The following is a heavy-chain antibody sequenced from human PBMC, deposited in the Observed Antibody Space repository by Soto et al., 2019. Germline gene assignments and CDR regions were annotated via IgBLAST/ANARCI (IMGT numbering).Heavy chain of an antibody. CDR3: AREGQVHTPGFGY. Sequence: QVQLVQSGAEMKKPGSSVKVSCQSSGGTFNTYAMNWVRQAPGQGPEWMGDISPMFGAANYAPKFQGRVTHTADESTGKSYIQLSRLTAEGQALYFWAREGQVHTPGFGYRGQGTLVTVSS. CDR1: GGTFNTYA. D-gene: IGHD3-10*01. CDR2: ISPMFGAA. V-gene: IGHV1-69*19. J-gene: IGHJ4*02.